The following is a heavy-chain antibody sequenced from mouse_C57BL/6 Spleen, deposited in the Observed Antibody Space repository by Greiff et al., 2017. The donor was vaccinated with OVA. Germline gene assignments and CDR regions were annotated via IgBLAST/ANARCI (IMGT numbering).Heavy chain of an antibody. CDR2: IDPSDSYT. V-gene: IGHV1-50*01. CDR3: ARRGNGYDFDY. J-gene: IGHJ2*01. Sequence: QVQLQQPGAELVKPGASVKLSCKASGYTFTSYWMQWVKQRPGQGLEWIGEIDPSDSYTTYNQKFEGKATLTVDTSSSTAYMQLSSLTSEDSAVYYCARRGNGYDFDYWGQGTTRTVSS. CDR1: GYTFTSYW. D-gene: IGHD2-2*01.